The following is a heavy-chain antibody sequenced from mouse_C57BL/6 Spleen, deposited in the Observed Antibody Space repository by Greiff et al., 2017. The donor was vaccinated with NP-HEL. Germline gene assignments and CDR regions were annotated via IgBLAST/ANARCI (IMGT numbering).Heavy chain of an antibody. CDR3: AREDYYGSSGYFDY. J-gene: IGHJ2*01. CDR1: GYTFTSYW. CDR2: IHPNSGST. Sequence: QVQLKQPGAELVKPGASVKLSCKASGYTFTSYWMHWVKQRPGQGLEWIGMIHPNSGSTNYNEKFKSKATLTVDKSSSTAYMQLSSLTSEDSSVYYCAREDYYGSSGYFDYWGQGTTLTVSS. D-gene: IGHD1-1*01. V-gene: IGHV1-64*01.